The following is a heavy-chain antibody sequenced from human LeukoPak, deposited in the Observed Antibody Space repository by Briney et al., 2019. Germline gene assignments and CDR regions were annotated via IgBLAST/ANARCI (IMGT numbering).Heavy chain of an antibody. CDR3: ARRPIKGSGSYYRTEANWFDP. Sequence: ASVKVSCKASGYTFTGYYMHWVRQAPGQGLEWMGWINPNSGGTNYAQKFQGRVTMTRDTSISTAYMELSRLRSDDTAVYYCARRPIKGSGSYYRTEANWFDPWGQGTLVTVSS. J-gene: IGHJ5*02. CDR2: INPNSGGT. D-gene: IGHD3-10*01. V-gene: IGHV1-2*02. CDR1: GYTFTGYY.